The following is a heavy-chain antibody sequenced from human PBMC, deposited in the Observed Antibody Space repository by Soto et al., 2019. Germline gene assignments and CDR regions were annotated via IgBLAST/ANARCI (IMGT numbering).Heavy chain of an antibody. J-gene: IGHJ3*01. Sequence: QVQLVQSGAVVKKPGASVKVSCKASGYSFTSYGIGWVRQAPGRGLEWMGWINTNNGNTNSAQRLQGRVTMTADTSTRTAYMELRSLRFDDPPVYYCARDLLGSFDVWGQWTMVTISS. D-gene: IGHD2-15*01. CDR1: GYSFTSYG. CDR2: INTNNGNT. V-gene: IGHV1-18*01. CDR3: ARDLLGSFDV.